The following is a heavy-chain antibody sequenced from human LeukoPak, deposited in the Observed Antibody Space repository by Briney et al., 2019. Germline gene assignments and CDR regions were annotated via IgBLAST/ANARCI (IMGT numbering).Heavy chain of an antibody. CDR3: ATPGAAARDEYFQY. D-gene: IGHD6-13*01. J-gene: IGHJ1*01. V-gene: IGHV4-31*03. CDR2: IYQSGSA. Sequence: SQTLSLTCTVSGDSISSGGYYWTWIRQHPGKGLEWIGDIYQSGSAYYNPSLKSRVTISVDMSKNHFSLKLTSLTAADTAVYYCATPGAAARDEYFQYWSQGTLVTVSS. CDR1: GDSISSGGYY.